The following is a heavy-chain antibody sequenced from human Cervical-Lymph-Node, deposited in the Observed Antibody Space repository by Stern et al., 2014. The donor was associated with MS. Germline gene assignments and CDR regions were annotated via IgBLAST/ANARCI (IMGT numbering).Heavy chain of an antibody. J-gene: IGHJ4*02. V-gene: IGHV3-15*01. CDR2: IKSKTDGGTT. D-gene: IGHD6-19*01. Sequence: EVQLVESGGGLVKPGGSLRLSCAASGFTFSNAWMSWVRQAPGKGLEWVGRIKSKTDGGTTDYAAPVKGRFTISRDDSKNTLYLQMNSLKTEDTAVYYCTTDPPYSSGWWYGYWGQGTLVTVSS. CDR3: TTDPPYSSGWWYGY. CDR1: GFTFSNAW.